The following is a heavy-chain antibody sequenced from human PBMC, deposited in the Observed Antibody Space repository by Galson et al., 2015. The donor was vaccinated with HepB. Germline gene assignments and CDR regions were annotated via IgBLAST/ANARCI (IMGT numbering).Heavy chain of an antibody. CDR1: GFTLNSYA. Sequence: SLRLSCAASGFTLNSYAMTWVRQAPGKGLEWVSALTGSGATTYYADSVKGRFTISRDTSKNTLFLQMNRLRAEDTAVYYCARLGERDYGDLYNWFDPWGQGTLVTVSS. J-gene: IGHJ5*02. V-gene: IGHV3-23*01. CDR3: ARLGERDYGDLYNWFDP. D-gene: IGHD4-17*01. CDR2: LTGSGATT.